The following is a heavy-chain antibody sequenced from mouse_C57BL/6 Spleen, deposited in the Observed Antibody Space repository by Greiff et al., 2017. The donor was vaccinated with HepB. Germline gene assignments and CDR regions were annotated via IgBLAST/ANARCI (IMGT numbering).Heavy chain of an antibody. V-gene: IGHV1-85*01. CDR1: GYTFTSYD. J-gene: IGHJ2*01. Sequence: QVQLQQSGPELVKPGASVKLSCKASGYTFTSYDINWVKQRPGQGLEWIGWIYPRDGSTKYNEKFKGKATFTVDTSSSTAYMELHSLTSEDSAVYFCGTTRYFDYWGQGTTLTVSS. D-gene: IGHD1-1*01. CDR3: GTTRYFDY. CDR2: IYPRDGST.